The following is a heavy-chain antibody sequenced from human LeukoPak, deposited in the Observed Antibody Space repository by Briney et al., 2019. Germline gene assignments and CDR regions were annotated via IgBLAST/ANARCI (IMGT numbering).Heavy chain of an antibody. Sequence: GGSLRLSCAASGFTFRSYWMAWVRQAPGKGLEWVANIKSDGSEEYYVDSLRGRFTISRDNADKSLYLQMNSLTAEDTAVYYCVRDAGRGEEFDYWGQGTLVTVSS. J-gene: IGHJ4*02. CDR3: VRDAGRGEEFDY. V-gene: IGHV3-7*01. CDR2: IKSDGSEE. CDR1: GFTFRSYW. D-gene: IGHD3-10*01.